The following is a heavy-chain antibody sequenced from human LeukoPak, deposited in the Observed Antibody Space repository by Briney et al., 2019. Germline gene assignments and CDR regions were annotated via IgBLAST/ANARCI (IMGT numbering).Heavy chain of an antibody. Sequence: PSGTLSLTCIVSGGSISSSSYYWGWIRQPPGKGLEWIGSIYYSGTTYYNPSLKSRVTISVDTSKNQFSLRLSSVTAADTAVYYCAISWDGDYAGWGQGTLVTVSS. D-gene: IGHD4-17*01. CDR3: AISWDGDYAG. CDR2: IYYSGTT. J-gene: IGHJ4*02. V-gene: IGHV4-39*01. CDR1: GGSISSSSYY.